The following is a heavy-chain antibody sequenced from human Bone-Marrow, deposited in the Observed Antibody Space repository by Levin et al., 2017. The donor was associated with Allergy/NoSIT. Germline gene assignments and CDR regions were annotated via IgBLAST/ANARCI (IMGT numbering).Heavy chain of an antibody. CDR1: GFTFTSYG. Sequence: ASVKVSCKASGFTFTSYGLSWVRQAPGQGLEWMGWIGIYNGNTKYAQNFEGRVTMTTDTSTSTAYMELRSLRPDDTAVYYCARDRIIYHDSSADNSHYYGMDVWGQGTAIIVSS. D-gene: IGHD3-22*01. CDR3: ARDRIIYHDSSADNSHYYGMDV. J-gene: IGHJ6*02. CDR2: IGIYNGNT. V-gene: IGHV1-18*01.